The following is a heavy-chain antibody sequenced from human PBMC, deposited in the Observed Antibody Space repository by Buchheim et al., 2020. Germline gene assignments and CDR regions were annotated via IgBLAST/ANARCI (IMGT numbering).Heavy chain of an antibody. V-gene: IGHV4-39*02. Sequence: QLQLQESGAGLVRPSETLSLTCSVSGGSIGSATYYWGWFRQSPGKGLEWIGSIKDSGSTFYNPSRKSRVAISADTYKAQFSLNLNSVTAADTAVYYCARDFGYWGQGIL. D-gene: IGHD3-10*01. CDR3: ARDFGY. J-gene: IGHJ4*02. CDR2: IKDSGST. CDR1: GGSIGSATYY.